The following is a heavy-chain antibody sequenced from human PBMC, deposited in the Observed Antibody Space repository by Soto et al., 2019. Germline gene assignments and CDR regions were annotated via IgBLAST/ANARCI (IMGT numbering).Heavy chain of an antibody. CDR3: ARHYYYFWSGQSGYYFDY. CDR1: GGSISSDY. J-gene: IGHJ4*02. V-gene: IGHV4-4*07. Sequence: QMQLQASGPGLVKPSETLSLTCTVSGGSISSDYWSWIRQTDGEGLEWIGRIYSSGSTNYNPSHQRRVTMSVDTSKTQFSLKVSSVTAADTAVYYCARHYYYFWSGQSGYYFDYWGQGTLVTVSS. CDR2: IYSSGST. D-gene: IGHD3-3*01.